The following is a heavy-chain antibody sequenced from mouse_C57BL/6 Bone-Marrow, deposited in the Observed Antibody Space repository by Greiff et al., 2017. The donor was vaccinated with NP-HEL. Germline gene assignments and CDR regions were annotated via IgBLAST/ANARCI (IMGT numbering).Heavy chain of an antibody. CDR2: LAPNRGGT. CDR1: GYTFTSYW. J-gene: IGHJ4*01. CDR3: ARFGYGNYGYAMDY. D-gene: IGHD2-1*01. Sequence: QVQLKQPGAELVKPGASVKLSCKASGYTFTSYWMHWVKQRPGRGLAWIGRLAPNRGGTKYNEKFKSKATLTVDKPSSTAYMQLSSLTSEDSAVYYCARFGYGNYGYAMDYWGQGTSVTVSS. V-gene: IGHV1-72*01.